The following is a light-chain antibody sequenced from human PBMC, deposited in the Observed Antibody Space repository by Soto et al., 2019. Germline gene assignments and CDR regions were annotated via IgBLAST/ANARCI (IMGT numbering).Light chain of an antibody. CDR3: QQFSSYPLT. V-gene: IGKV3-20*01. CDR2: GAS. Sequence: IVFTDSPCTLAVPQGERATLSCSFSQSVSSSYLAWYQQKPGQAPRLLIYGASSRATGIPDRFSGSWSGTDFTLTISRLEPEDFAVYYCQQFSSYPLTFGGGTKVDIK. CDR1: QSVSSSY. J-gene: IGKJ4*01.